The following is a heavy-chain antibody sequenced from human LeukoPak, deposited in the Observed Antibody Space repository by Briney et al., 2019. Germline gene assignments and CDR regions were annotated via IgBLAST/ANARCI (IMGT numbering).Heavy chain of an antibody. J-gene: IGHJ4*02. V-gene: IGHV3-23*01. CDR2: ISGSGGST. CDR1: GFTFSSYA. CDR3: ASYRYYYDSSGFCDN. D-gene: IGHD3-22*01. Sequence: GGSLRLSCAASGFTFSSYAMSWVRQAPGKGLEWVSAISGSGGSTYYADSVKGRFTISRDNFKNTLYLQMNSLRAEDTAVYYCASYRYYYDSSGFCDNWGQGTLVTVSS.